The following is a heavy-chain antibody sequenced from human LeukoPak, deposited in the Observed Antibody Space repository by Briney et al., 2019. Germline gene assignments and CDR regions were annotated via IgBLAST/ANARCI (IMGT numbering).Heavy chain of an antibody. V-gene: IGHV4-31*03. CDR2: IYYSGST. Sequence: SQTLSLTCTVSGGSISSGGYYWPWIRQHPGKGLEWIGYIYYSGSTYYNPSLKSRVTISVDTSKNQFSLKLSSVTAADTAVYYCARDYDSSGFRFDPWGPGTLVTVSS. CDR1: GGSISSGGYY. CDR3: ARDYDSSGFRFDP. J-gene: IGHJ5*02. D-gene: IGHD3-22*01.